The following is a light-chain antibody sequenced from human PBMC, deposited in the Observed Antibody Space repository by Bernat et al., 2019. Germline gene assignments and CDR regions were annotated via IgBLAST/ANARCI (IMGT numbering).Light chain of an antibody. Sequence: EIVMTQSPVTLSASPGEKATLSCRASQSVNKRLAWYQQKPGRTPTLLFYAASTRATGIPARFSASGSGTEFPLTISSLQSEDFVVYFCQHYYNWPPAFGGGTKVEIK. CDR3: QHYYNWPPA. CDR2: AAS. CDR1: QSVNKR. V-gene: IGKV3-15*01. J-gene: IGKJ4*01.